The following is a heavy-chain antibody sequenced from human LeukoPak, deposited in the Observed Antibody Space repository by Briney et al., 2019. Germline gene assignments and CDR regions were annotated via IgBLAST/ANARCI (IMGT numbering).Heavy chain of an antibody. J-gene: IGHJ5*02. CDR1: GGSISSYY. CDR3: ARHPDSDYGDYWFDP. CDR2: IHYSGST. Sequence: PSETLSLTCTVSGGSISSYYWSWIRQPPGKGLEWIGNIHYSGSTNYNPSLKSRVTISVDTSKNQFSLKLSSVTAADTAVYYCARHPDSDYGDYWFDPWGQGTLVTVSS. D-gene: IGHD4-17*01. V-gene: IGHV4-59*01.